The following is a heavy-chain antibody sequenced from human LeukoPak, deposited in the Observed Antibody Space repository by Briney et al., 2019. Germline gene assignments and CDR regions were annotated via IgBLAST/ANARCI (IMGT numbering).Heavy chain of an antibody. CDR2: INPSGGST. V-gene: IGHV1-46*01. Sequence: GASVTVSCKASGYTFTSYYMHWVRQAPGQGLEWMGIINPSGGSTSYAQKFQGRVTMTRDTSTSTVYMELSSLRSEDTAVYYCNAEITKSIAADLMIYRTLDYWGQGTLVTVSS. CDR3: NAEITKSIAADLMIYRTLDY. D-gene: IGHD6-13*01. J-gene: IGHJ4*02. CDR1: GYTFTSYY.